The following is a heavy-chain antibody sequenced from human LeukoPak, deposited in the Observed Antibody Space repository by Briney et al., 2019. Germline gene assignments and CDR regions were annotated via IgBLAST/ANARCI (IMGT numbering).Heavy chain of an antibody. CDR1: GGSFSGYY. CDR3: ARAGLNGDVDY. Sequence: SEALSLTCAVYGGSFSGYYWSWIRQPPGKGLEWIGEINHSGSTNYNPSLKSRVTISVDTSKNQFSLKLSSVTAADTAVYYCARAGLNGDVDYWGQGTLVTVSS. J-gene: IGHJ4*02. V-gene: IGHV4-34*01. D-gene: IGHD4-17*01. CDR2: INHSGST.